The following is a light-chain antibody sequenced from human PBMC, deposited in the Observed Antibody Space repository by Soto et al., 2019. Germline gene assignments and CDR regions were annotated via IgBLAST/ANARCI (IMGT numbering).Light chain of an antibody. Sequence: QSGLTPPASVSGSPGQSITISYTGTSSDVGGYNYVSWYQHHPGNAPKLLIYDVSTRPSGVSNRFSGSKSGNTASLTISGLQAEDEADYYCSSYTRSSTRVFGTGTKVTVL. J-gene: IGLJ1*01. CDR1: SSDVGGYNY. CDR2: DVS. V-gene: IGLV2-14*03. CDR3: SSYTRSSTRV.